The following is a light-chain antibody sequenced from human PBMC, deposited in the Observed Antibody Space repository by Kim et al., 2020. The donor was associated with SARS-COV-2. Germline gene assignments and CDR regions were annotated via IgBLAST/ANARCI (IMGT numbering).Light chain of an antibody. Sequence: SPGETATLSCRASQSISSALLAWYQQRPGQAPRLLMSGASIRATGIPDRFSGSGSGTDFTLTISRLETDDFAVYYCQQYGTTPLTFVGGTKVDIK. CDR2: GAS. V-gene: IGKV3-20*01. J-gene: IGKJ4*01. CDR1: QSISSAL. CDR3: QQYGTTPLT.